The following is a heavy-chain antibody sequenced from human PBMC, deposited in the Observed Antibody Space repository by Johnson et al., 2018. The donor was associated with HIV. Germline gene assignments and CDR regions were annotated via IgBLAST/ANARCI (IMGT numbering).Heavy chain of an antibody. Sequence: VQLVESGGGLVQPGGSLRLSCAASGFTFSSYAMHWVRQAPGKGLEYVSSISDNGGNTYYATSVKGRFTIPRDNSQDTLYLQMGSLRPEDMAVYSCAKIKGATSFADGFDSWGQGTMVTVSS. V-gene: IGHV3-64*01. D-gene: IGHD1-1*01. CDR2: ISDNGGNT. J-gene: IGHJ3*02. CDR1: GFTFSSYA. CDR3: AKIKGATSFADGFDS.